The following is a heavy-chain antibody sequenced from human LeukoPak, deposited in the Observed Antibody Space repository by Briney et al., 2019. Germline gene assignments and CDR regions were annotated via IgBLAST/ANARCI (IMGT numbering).Heavy chain of an antibody. Sequence: SDTQSLLCSVSGGLLTRGAFHWHWGRQPAGGVPQWIGRIYKTDTTDYNPSLKTRLSISLDTSKNQFSLRLNSVNAADTAVYYCARHWEYCTNGVCHTIPYVAFDIWGQGTMVTVSS. CDR1: GGLLTRGAFH. CDR2: IYKTDTT. V-gene: IGHV4-61*02. J-gene: IGHJ3*02. D-gene: IGHD2-8*01. CDR3: ARHWEYCTNGVCHTIPYVAFDI.